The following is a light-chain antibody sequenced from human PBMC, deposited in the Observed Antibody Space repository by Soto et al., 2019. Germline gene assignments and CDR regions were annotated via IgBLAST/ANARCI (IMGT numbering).Light chain of an antibody. CDR1: SSNNGSNT. CDR3: AARDDSLNGLYV. J-gene: IGLJ1*01. Sequence: QSVLTQPPSASGTPGQRVTISCSGSSSNNGSNTVNWYQQLPGTAPKLLIYSNNQRPSGVPDRFSGSKSGTSASLAISGLQSEDEADYYCAARDDSLNGLYVFGTGTKVTVL. V-gene: IGLV1-44*01. CDR2: SNN.